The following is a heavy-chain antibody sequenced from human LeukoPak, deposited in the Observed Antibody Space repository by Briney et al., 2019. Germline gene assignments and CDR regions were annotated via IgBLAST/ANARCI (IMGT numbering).Heavy chain of an antibody. J-gene: IGHJ5*02. CDR3: ARAPSQPYWFDP. V-gene: IGHV1-46*01. CDR2: INPSGGST. Sequence: ASVKVSCKASGYTVTSYYMHWVRQAPGQGLEWMGIINPSGGSTSYAQKFQGRVTMTRDTSTSTVYMELSSLRSEDTAVYYCARAPSQPYWFDPWGQGTLVTVSS. CDR1: GYTVTSYY.